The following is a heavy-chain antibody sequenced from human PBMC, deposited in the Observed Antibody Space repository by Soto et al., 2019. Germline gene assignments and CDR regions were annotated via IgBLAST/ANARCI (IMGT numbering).Heavy chain of an antibody. J-gene: IGHJ4*02. D-gene: IGHD3-10*01. V-gene: IGHV4-31*03. Sequence: QVQLQESGPGLVKPSQTLSLTCTVSGGSISRGGYSWSWIRQHPGQGLEWIGYIYYSGSTYYNPSLKSRVTRSVDTSKNQFALKLSSVTAADTAVYYGARDLDGSGRYGYWGQGTLVTVSS. CDR1: GGSISRGGYS. CDR3: ARDLDGSGRYGY. CDR2: IYYSGST.